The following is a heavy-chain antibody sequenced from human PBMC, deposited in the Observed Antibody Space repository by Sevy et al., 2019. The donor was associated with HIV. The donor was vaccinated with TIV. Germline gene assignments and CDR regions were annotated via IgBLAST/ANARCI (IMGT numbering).Heavy chain of an antibody. V-gene: IGHV3-30*18. CDR2: ISYDGSNK. CDR3: AKGGLVEMATISAY. CDR1: GFTFSSYG. J-gene: IGHJ4*02. D-gene: IGHD5-12*01. Sequence: GGSLRLSCAASGFTFSSYGMHWVRQAPGKGLEWVAVISYDGSNKYYADFVKGRFTISRDNSKNTLYLQMNSLRAEDTAVYYCAKGGLVEMATISAYWGQGTLVTVSS.